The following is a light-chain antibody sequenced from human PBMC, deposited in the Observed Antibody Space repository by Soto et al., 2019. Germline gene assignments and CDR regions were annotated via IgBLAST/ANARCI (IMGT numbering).Light chain of an antibody. CDR2: SAS. CDR1: ESVSSRY. CDR3: QQYRSLPYT. Sequence: ENVLTQSPGTLSLSPGERATLSCRASESVSSRYLGWYQQKPGQAPRLLIYSASSRATGIPDRFSGSGSGTDFTLTISRLEPEDFAVYYCQQYRSLPYTFGQGTKLEIK. J-gene: IGKJ2*01. V-gene: IGKV3-20*01.